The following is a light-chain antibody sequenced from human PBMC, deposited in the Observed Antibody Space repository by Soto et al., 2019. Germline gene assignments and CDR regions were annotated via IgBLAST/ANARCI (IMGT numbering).Light chain of an antibody. Sequence: DIQMTQSPSSLSASVGDGVTITCRASQNIIRHLNWYQHKPGRAHRLLIYAAYTLQSGVQSRFTGSGSGTEFTLTISGLQPEDFATYYCKHSYSMPIAVGQGTRLEIK. J-gene: IGKJ5*01. CDR2: AAY. CDR3: KHSYSMPIA. V-gene: IGKV1-39*01. CDR1: QNIIRH.